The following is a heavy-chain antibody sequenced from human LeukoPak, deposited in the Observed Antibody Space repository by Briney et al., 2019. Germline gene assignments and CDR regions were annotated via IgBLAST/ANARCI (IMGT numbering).Heavy chain of an antibody. J-gene: IGHJ4*02. CDR2: ISGSGVMT. CDR1: GFTFSSYW. V-gene: IGHV3-23*01. Sequence: GGSLRLSCAASGFTFSSYWMSWVRQAPGKGLEWVATISGSGVMTYYADSVKGRFTVSGDNSKNTLYLQMSSLTAADTAVYYCAKDRSIGTYYTFDHWGQGTLVTVSS. D-gene: IGHD1-26*01. CDR3: AKDRSIGTYYTFDH.